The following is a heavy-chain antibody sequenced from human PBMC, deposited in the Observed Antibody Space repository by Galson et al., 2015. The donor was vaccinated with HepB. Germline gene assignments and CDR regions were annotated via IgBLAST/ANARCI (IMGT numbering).Heavy chain of an antibody. CDR3: AKDMEWLVPIYHFDY. CDR2: ISGSGGST. V-gene: IGHV3-23*01. J-gene: IGHJ4*02. D-gene: IGHD6-19*01. Sequence: SLRLSCAASGFTFSSHAMSWVRQAPGKGLEWVSGISGSGGSTHCADSVKGRFTISRDNSKNTLYLQMNSLRAEDTAVYYCAKDMEWLVPIYHFDYGGQGTLLTVSS. CDR1: GFTFSSHA.